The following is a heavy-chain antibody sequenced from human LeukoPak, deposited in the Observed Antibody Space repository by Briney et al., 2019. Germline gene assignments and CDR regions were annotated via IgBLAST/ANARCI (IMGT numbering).Heavy chain of an antibody. Sequence: GGSLRLSCAGSGFSFSSYGMHWVRQAPGKGLEWMAFIRSDGSNKYYADSVKGRFTISRDNSKNTLYLQMNSLRAEDTAVYYCAREYYSSGWYKSAAFDIWGQGTMVTVSS. CDR3: AREYYSSGWYKSAAFDI. J-gene: IGHJ3*02. V-gene: IGHV3-30*02. CDR1: GFSFSSYG. D-gene: IGHD6-19*01. CDR2: IRSDGSNK.